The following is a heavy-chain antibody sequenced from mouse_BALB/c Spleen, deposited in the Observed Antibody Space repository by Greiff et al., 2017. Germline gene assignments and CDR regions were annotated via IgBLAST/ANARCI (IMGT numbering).Heavy chain of an antibody. CDR1: GFTFSSYA. CDR2: ISSGGST. D-gene: IGHD1-1*01. J-gene: IGHJ2*01. V-gene: IGHV5-6-5*01. Sequence: EVMLVESGGGLVKPGGSPKLSCAASGFTFSSYAMSWVRQTPEKRLEWVASISSGGSTYYPDSVKGRFTISRDNARNILYLQMSSLRSEDTAMYYCARGPLFTTVALDYWGQGTTLTVSS. CDR3: ARGPLFTTVALDY.